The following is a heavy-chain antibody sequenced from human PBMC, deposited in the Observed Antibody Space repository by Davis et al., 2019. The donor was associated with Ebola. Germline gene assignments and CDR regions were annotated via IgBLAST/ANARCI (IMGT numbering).Heavy chain of an antibody. CDR1: RDTFGDYG. Sequence: ASVKVSCKTSRDTFGDYGYNWVRHAPGQGLEWMGWINDYNGNTKYAQKFQGRVTMTRETSTTTAYMELTSLRSDDTAVYYCATTQWLREFDNWGQGTLVTVSS. J-gene: IGHJ4*02. V-gene: IGHV1-18*01. CDR3: ATTQWLREFDN. D-gene: IGHD6-19*01. CDR2: INDYNGNT.